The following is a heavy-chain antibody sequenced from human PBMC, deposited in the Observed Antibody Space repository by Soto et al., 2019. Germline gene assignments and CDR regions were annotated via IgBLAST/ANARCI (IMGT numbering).Heavy chain of an antibody. J-gene: IGHJ4*02. CDR1: GGSISSYY. V-gene: IGHV4-59*12. CDR3: ARGVTTVTTFDY. D-gene: IGHD4-17*01. Sequence: SETLSLTCTVSGGSISSYYWSWIRQPPGKGLEWIGYIYYSGSTNYNPSLKSRVNISVDTSKNQFSLKLSSVTAADTAVYYCARGVTTVTTFDYWGQGTLVTVSS. CDR2: IYYSGST.